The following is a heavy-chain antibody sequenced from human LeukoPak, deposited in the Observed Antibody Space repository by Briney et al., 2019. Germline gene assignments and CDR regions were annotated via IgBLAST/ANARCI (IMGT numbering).Heavy chain of an antibody. CDR2: ISASGNT. D-gene: IGHD3-10*01. CDR1: GASIRTYY. Sequence: SETLSLTCTVSGASIRTYYWSWIRQPAGKGLEWIGRISASGNTDHNPSLKSRVTMSVDTSKNQVSLNLNSVTTADTAVYYCASSLYYYTSGAGFDYWGQGTLVTVSA. CDR3: ASSLYYYTSGAGFDY. V-gene: IGHV4-4*07. J-gene: IGHJ4*02.